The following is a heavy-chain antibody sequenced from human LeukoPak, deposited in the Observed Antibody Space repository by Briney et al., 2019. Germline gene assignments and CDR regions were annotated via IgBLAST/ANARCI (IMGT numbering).Heavy chain of an antibody. D-gene: IGHD3-22*01. CDR3: ARLGYYDSSGYYDWYFDL. CDR2: IYYSGST. CDR1: GGSISNYS. V-gene: IGHV4-59*08. J-gene: IGHJ2*01. Sequence: NPSETLSLTCTVSGGSISNYSWSWIRQPPGKGLEWIGYIYYSGSTNYNPSLKSRVTISVDTSKNQFSLKLSSVTAADTAVYYCARLGYYDSSGYYDWYFDLWGRGTLVTVSS.